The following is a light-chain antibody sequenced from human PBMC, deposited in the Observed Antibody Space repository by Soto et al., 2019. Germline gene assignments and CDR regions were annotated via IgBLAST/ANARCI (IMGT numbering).Light chain of an antibody. CDR2: AAS. CDR3: QQSYSTPWT. V-gene: IGKV1-39*01. Sequence: MAQWPWARSASVRDRVIITCRASQDTRGYLNWYQQKPGEAPKHLIYAASSWENGRASMCSRSGYETDFTLTISSLQPEDFATYYCQQSYSTPWTFGQGTKLDIK. CDR1: QDTRGY. J-gene: IGKJ1*01.